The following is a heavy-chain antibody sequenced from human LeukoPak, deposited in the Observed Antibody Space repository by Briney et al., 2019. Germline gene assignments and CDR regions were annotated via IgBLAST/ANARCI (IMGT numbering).Heavy chain of an antibody. D-gene: IGHD1-26*01. V-gene: IGHV4-39*01. J-gene: IGHJ4*02. CDR2: VYYTGRT. Sequence: SETLSLTCTVSGGSMSSASSYWGWIRQPPGKGLEWIGTVYYTGRTYNNPSLKSRITISVDSSSNQFSLKVASVTAADTAVYYCASTHAGRYYTTFDSWGQGTLVAVSS. CDR3: ASTHAGRYYTTFDS. CDR1: GGSMSSASSY.